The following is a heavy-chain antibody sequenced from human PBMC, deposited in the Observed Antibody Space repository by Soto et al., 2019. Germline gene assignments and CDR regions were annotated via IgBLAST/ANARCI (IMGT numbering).Heavy chain of an antibody. CDR3: ARNSGSYYKIFDY. D-gene: IGHD1-26*01. CDR2: ISYDGSNK. J-gene: IGHJ4*02. V-gene: IGHV3-30-3*01. Sequence: GGSLRLSCAASGFTFSSYAMHWVRQAPGKGLEWVAVISYDGSNKYYADSVKGRFTISRDNSKNTLYLQMNSLRAGDTAVYYCARNSGSYYKIFDYWGQGTLVTVSS. CDR1: GFTFSSYA.